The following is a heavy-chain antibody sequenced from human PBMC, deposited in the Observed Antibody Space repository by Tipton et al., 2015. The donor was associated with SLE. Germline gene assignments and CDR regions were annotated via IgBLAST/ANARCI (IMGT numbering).Heavy chain of an antibody. CDR2: INHSGSA. Sequence: WSWIRQPPGKGLEWIGEINHSGSAKYNPSLKGRVTISVDTSKNQFSLKLSSVTAADTAVYYCARFPQGYYDSSGYHPGDYFDYWGQGTLVTVSS. D-gene: IGHD3-22*01. V-gene: IGHV4-34*01. J-gene: IGHJ4*02. CDR3: ARFPQGYYDSSGYHPGDYFDY.